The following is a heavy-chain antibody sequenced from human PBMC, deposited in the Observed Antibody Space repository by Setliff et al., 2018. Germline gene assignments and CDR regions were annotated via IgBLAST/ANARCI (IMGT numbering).Heavy chain of an antibody. CDR2: IKQDGGEK. Sequence: GGSLRLSCAASGFTLSDYWMAWVRQAPGKGLEWVANIKQDGGEKYYADSMKGRFTISRDNAKNTLYLQMTSLRAEDTAVYYCATLYPLDPDAFDLWGQGTMVTVSS. J-gene: IGHJ3*01. V-gene: IGHV3-7*01. D-gene: IGHD3-16*01. CDR1: GFTLSDYW. CDR3: ATLYPLDPDAFDL.